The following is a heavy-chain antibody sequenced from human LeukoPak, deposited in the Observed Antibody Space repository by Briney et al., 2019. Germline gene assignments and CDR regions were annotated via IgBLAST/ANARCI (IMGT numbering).Heavy chain of an antibody. Sequence: GGSLRLSCAASGFTFSSHSMNWVRQAPGKGLEWVSYISKTSNTRDYADSVKGRFTISRDNAKNTLYLQMNSLRAEDTAVYYCAKDLHYGSADYWGQGTLVTVSS. D-gene: IGHD3-10*01. CDR2: ISKTSNTR. CDR1: GFTFSSHS. CDR3: AKDLHYGSADY. J-gene: IGHJ4*02. V-gene: IGHV3-48*04.